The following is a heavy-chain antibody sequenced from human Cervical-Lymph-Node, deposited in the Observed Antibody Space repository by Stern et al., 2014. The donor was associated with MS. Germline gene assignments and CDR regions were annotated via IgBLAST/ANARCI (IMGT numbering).Heavy chain of an antibody. CDR2: ISGSGGGP. CDR1: GFTFSSYA. CDR3: AKSTVTSLSDY. D-gene: IGHD4-17*01. J-gene: IGHJ4*02. V-gene: IGHV3-23*04. Sequence: EVQLVESGGGLVQPGGSLRLSCAASGFTFSSYAMRWVRQAPGKGLEWGSAISGSGGGPYYADSVKGRVTIPRGTSKNTVYLQMNSLRAEDTAVYYCAKSTVTSLSDYWGQGTLVTVSS.